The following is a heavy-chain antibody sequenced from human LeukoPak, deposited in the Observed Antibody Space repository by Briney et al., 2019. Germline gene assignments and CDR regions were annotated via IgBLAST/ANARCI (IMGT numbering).Heavy chain of an antibody. D-gene: IGHD3-10*01. CDR2: IRSKATRSAP. CDR3: TRNIWFGAPFDY. Sequence: PGGSLRLSCAASGSTFSGSAMHCVRPPSGKGLEWVGPIRSKATRSAPAYAASVKGGFTISRDDSKNTAYLQMNSLKTEDTAVYYCTRNIWFGAPFDYWGQGTLATVSS. V-gene: IGHV3-73*01. J-gene: IGHJ4*02. CDR1: GSTFSGSA.